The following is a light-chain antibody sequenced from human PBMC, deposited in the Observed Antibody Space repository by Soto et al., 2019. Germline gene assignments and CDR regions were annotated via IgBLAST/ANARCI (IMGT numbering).Light chain of an antibody. Sequence: DIVVTQSPLTLPVTPGETASISCRSSRSLLHSNGYNYLDWYLQKPGQSPQLLIYLGSNRASGVPDRFSGSGSGTDFTLKISRVEAEDVGVYYCVQALQSPPWTFGQGTKVDIK. CDR1: RSLLHSNGYNY. CDR3: VQALQSPPWT. V-gene: IGKV2-28*01. J-gene: IGKJ1*01. CDR2: LGS.